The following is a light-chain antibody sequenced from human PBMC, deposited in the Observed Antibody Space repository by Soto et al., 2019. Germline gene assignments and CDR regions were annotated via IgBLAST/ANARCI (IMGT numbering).Light chain of an antibody. J-gene: IGLJ1*01. CDR2: EVS. CDR1: SSDVGGYNY. V-gene: IGLV2-14*01. CDR3: SSYTSSSTLV. Sequence: GASSDVGGYNYVSWYQQHPGKAPKLMIYEVSNRPSGVSNRFSGSKSGNTASLTISGLQAEDEADYYCSSYTSSSTLVFGTGTKVTVL.